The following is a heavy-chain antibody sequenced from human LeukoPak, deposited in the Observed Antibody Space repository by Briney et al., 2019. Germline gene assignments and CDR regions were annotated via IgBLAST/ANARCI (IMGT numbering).Heavy chain of an antibody. Sequence: GGSLRFSCAASGFTFDDYAMHWVRQAPGKGLEWVSLISGDGGSTYYADSVKGRFTISRDNSKNSLYLQMNSLRTEDTALYYCAKSLESLYYDSTSDAFDIWGQGTMVTVSS. J-gene: IGHJ3*02. CDR3: AKSLESLYYDSTSDAFDI. CDR2: ISGDGGST. V-gene: IGHV3-43*02. D-gene: IGHD3-22*01. CDR1: GFTFDDYA.